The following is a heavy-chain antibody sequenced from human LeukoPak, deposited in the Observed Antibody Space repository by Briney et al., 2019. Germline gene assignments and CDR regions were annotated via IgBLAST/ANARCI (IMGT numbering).Heavy chain of an antibody. CDR3: ARQPADFWSGYFSY. V-gene: IGHV4-4*09. D-gene: IGHD3-3*01. CDR1: GGSISSYY. J-gene: IGHJ4*02. CDR2: IYTSEST. Sequence: SETLSLTCTVSGGSISSYYWSWIRQPPGKGLEWIGYIYTSESTNYNPSLKSRVTISVDTSKNQFSLKLSSVTAADTAVYYCARQPADFWSGYFSYWGQGTLVTVSS.